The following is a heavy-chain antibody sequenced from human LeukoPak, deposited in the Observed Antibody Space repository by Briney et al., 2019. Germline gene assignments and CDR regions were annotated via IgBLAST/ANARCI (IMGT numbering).Heavy chain of an antibody. CDR1: GGSIRSSDYY. CDR3: ARRYSSGWSNNFFDY. V-gene: IGHV4-39*01. Sequence: SETLSLTCTVSGGSIRSSDYYWAWIRQPPGKGLEWIGSIHYSGSTYYHPSLKSRVTISLDTSKNLFSLKLRSVTAADTALYYCARRYSSGWSNNFFDYWGQGTLVAVSS. D-gene: IGHD6-19*01. CDR2: IHYSGST. J-gene: IGHJ4*02.